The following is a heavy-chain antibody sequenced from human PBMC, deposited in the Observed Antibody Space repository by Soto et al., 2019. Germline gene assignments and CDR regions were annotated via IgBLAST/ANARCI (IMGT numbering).Heavy chain of an antibody. CDR3: AIHNGTTTGMDV. CDR1: GYSFTTYW. J-gene: IGHJ6*02. D-gene: IGHD1-7*01. Sequence: PGDSLKISCQGSGYSFTTYWIAWVRQMPVKGLEWMGIIYPGDSDTRYSPSFQGQVTMSADKSISTAYLQWSSLKASDTAIYYCAIHNGTTTGMDVWGQGTTVTVSS. CDR2: IYPGDSDT. V-gene: IGHV5-51*01.